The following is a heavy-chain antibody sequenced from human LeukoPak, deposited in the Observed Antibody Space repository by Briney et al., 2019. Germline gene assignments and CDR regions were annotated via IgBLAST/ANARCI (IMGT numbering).Heavy chain of an antibody. D-gene: IGHD2-15*01. Sequence: PGGSLRLSCAASGFTFSGSAMHWVRQASGKGLEWVGRIRSKANSYATAYAASVKGRFTISRDDSKNTAYLQMNSLKTEDTAVYYWTRHGSPDYWGQGTLVTVSS. V-gene: IGHV3-73*01. J-gene: IGHJ4*02. CDR2: IRSKANSYAT. CDR3: TRHGSPDY. CDR1: GFTFSGSA.